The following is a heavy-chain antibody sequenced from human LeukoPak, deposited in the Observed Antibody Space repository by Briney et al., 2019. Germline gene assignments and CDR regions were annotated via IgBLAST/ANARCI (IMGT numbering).Heavy chain of an antibody. J-gene: IGHJ3*02. CDR2: IYYSGST. D-gene: IGHD3-22*01. Sequence: SETLSLTCTVAGGSISSYYWSWIRQPPGKGREWIGDIYYSGSTNYNPSLKSRVTISVDTSKNQFSLKLSSVTAADTAVYYCARGLNYYDSSGYYDDDFDIWGQGTMVTVSS. V-gene: IGHV4-59*01. CDR1: GGSISSYY. CDR3: ARGLNYYDSSGYYDDDFDI.